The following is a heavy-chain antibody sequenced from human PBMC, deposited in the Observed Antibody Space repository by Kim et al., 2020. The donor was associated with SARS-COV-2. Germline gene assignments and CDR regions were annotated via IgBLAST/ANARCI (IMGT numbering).Heavy chain of an antibody. CDR2: ISAYNGNT. J-gene: IGHJ6*03. CDR1: GYTFTSYG. Sequence: ASVKVSCKASGYTFTSYGISWVRQAPGQGLEWMGWISAYNGNTNYAQKLQGRVTMTTDTSTSTAYMELRSLRSDDTAVYYCARDLGLDDFWRGGVRGNYMDVWGKGTTVTVSS. V-gene: IGHV1-18*01. CDR3: ARDLGLDDFWRGGVRGNYMDV. D-gene: IGHD3-3*01.